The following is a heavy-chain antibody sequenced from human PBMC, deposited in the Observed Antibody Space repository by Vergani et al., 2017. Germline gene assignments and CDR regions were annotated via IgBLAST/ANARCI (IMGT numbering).Heavy chain of an antibody. CDR2: INWNGGST. CDR3: ARGRCSSTSCYSLPYFDY. D-gene: IGHD2-2*01. J-gene: IGHJ4*02. Sequence: VQLVESGGGVVRPGGSLRLSCAASGFTFDDYGMSWVRQAPGKGLEWVSGINWNGGSTGYADSVKGRFTISRDNAKNSLYLQMNSLRAEDTALYYCARGRCSSTSCYSLPYFDYWGQGTLVTVSS. V-gene: IGHV3-20*04. CDR1: GFTFDDYG.